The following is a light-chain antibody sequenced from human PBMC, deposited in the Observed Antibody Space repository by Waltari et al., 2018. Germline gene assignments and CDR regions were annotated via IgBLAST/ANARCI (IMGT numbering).Light chain of an antibody. J-gene: IGLJ2*01. CDR2: EVS. Sequence: QSALTQPPSASGSPGQSVTISCTGTSSDVGGYNYVFWYQQHPDKAPKLMISEVSKRPSGVPDRFSGSKSGNTAALTVSGLQAEDEAYYYCSSYAGSNNVVFGGGTKLTVL. V-gene: IGLV2-8*01. CDR1: SSDVGGYNY. CDR3: SSYAGSNNVV.